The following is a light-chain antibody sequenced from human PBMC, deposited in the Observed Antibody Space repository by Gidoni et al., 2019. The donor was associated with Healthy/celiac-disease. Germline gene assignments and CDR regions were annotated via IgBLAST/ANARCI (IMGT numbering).Light chain of an antibody. J-gene: IGKJ4*01. CDR3: QQSYSLPRLT. CDR2: AAS. Sequence: QLTQSPSSLSASVGDRVTITCRASQSISSYLNWYQQKPGKAAKLLIYAASSLQSGVPSRFSGSGSGTDFTLTISSLQPEDFATYYCQQSYSLPRLTFGGGTKVEIK. CDR1: QSISSY. V-gene: IGKV1-39*01.